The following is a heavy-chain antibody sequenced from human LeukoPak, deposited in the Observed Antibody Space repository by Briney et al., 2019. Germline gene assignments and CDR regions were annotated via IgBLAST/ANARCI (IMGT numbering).Heavy chain of an antibody. V-gene: IGHV1-8*01. CDR3: ATTGSSAYDGGTFDY. J-gene: IGHJ4*02. CDR1: GYTFTSYD. Sequence: GASVKVSCKASGYTFTSYDINWVRQATGQGLEWMGWMNPNSGNTGYAQKFQGRVTLSADESTSTAYMELSRLRSEDTAVYYCATTGSSAYDGGTFDYWGQGTLVTVSS. D-gene: IGHD5-12*01. CDR2: MNPNSGNT.